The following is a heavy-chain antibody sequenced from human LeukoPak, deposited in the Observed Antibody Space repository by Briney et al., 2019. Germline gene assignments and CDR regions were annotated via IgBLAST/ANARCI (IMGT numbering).Heavy chain of an antibody. CDR2: INHSGST. CDR1: GGSFSDYY. J-gene: IGHJ5*02. V-gene: IGHV4-34*01. Sequence: ASETLSLTCAVYGGSFSDYYWTWIRQPPGKGLEWIGEINHSGSTNYNSSLKSRVTISVDTSKKQFFLRLSSVTAADTAVYYCAKGHRYSSGWYWSHWFDPWGQGTLVTVSS. CDR3: AKGHRYSSGWYWSHWFDP. D-gene: IGHD6-19*01.